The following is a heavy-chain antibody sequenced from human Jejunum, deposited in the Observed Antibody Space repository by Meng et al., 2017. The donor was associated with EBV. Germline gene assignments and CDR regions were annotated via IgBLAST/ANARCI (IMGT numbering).Heavy chain of an antibody. CDR1: GYTLTDYY. J-gene: IGHJ4*01. V-gene: IGHV1-69-2*01. CDR2: VDPEDGQT. CDR3: ATDSVKYNSGSFLIGK. Sequence: VQLLQSGAYGKKPGATVKISCQVSGYTLTDYYIHWVQQAPGKGLEWMGLVDPEDGQTAYTEKFQGRLTITANTSTDTVYMELNSLRSEDTAVYYCATDSVKYNSGSFLIGKWGQGTLVTVSS. D-gene: IGHD6-19*01.